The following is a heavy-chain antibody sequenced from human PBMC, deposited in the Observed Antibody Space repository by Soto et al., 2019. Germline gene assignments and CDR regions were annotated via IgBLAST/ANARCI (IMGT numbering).Heavy chain of an antibody. V-gene: IGHV4-30-2*01. CDR2: IYHSGST. J-gene: IGHJ5*02. CDR3: AGVRGPYCGGECYPPTPNWFDP. CDR1: GGSIISGGYS. Sequence: QLQLQESGSGLVKPSQTLSLTCAVSGGSIISGGYSWSWIRQPPGKGLEWIGYIYHSGSTYYNPSLKSRVTISVDRSKNQFSLKLSSVTAADSAVYYCAGVRGPYCGGECYPPTPNWFDPWGQGTLVTVSS. D-gene: IGHD2-21*01.